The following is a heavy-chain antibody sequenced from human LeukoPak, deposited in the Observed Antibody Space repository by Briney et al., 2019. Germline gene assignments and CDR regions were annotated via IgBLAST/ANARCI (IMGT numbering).Heavy chain of an antibody. CDR2: INHSGST. D-gene: IGHD3-22*01. V-gene: IGHV4-34*01. Sequence: SETLSLTCAVYGGSFSGYYGSWIRQPPGKGLEWIGEINHSGSTNYNPSLKSRVTISVDTSKNQFSLKLSSVTAADTAVYYCARGGGRVVVIGYYYMDVWGKGTTVTVSS. J-gene: IGHJ6*03. CDR3: ARGGGRVVVIGYYYMDV. CDR1: GGSFSGYY.